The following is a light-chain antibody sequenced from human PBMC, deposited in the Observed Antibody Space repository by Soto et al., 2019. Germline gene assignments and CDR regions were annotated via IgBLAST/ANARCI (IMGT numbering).Light chain of an antibody. CDR3: QAWGTGIRV. V-gene: IGLV4-69*01. J-gene: IGLJ2*01. Sequence: QAVLTQSPSASASLGASVNLTCTLSSGHSSYSIAWHQQQPEKGPRYLMNLNSDGSHTKGDGVPDRFSASSSGAERYLTISSLQSEDEADYYCQAWGTGIRVFGGGTQLTVL. CDR1: SGHSSYS. CDR2: LNSDGSH.